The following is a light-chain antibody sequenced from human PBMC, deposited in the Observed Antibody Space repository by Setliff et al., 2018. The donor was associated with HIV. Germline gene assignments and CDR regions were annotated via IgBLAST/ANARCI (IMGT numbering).Light chain of an antibody. CDR1: SSDVGGYNY. V-gene: IGLV2-14*03. CDR3: GAYTSSSTQI. Sequence: QSALTQPASVSGSPGQSITISCTGTSSDVGGYNYVSWYQQHPGKVPKLILYDVTNRPSGISNRFSGSKSGNTASLTISGLQAEDGADYYCGAYTSSSTQIFGTGTKVTVL. J-gene: IGLJ1*01. CDR2: DVT.